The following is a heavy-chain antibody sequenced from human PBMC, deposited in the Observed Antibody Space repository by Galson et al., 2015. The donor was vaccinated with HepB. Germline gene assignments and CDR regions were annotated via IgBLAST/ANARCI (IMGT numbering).Heavy chain of an antibody. J-gene: IGHJ3*02. CDR2: INPSGGST. CDR1: GYTFPRYH. D-gene: IGHD1-26*01. Sequence: SVKVSCKASGYTFPRYHVHWVRQAPGQGLERVGKINPSGGSTTYAQKFQGRVTMTRDTSTNTVYMELSSLRSDDTAVYYCARGQVLYSGSYYDDAFDIWGQGTMVTVSS. CDR3: ARGQVLYSGSYYDDAFDI. V-gene: IGHV1-46*01.